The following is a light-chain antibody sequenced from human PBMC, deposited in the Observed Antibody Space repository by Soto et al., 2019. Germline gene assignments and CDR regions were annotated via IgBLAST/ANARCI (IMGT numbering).Light chain of an antibody. CDR1: QSVSSSY. CDR3: QQYGSSPPGLT. V-gene: IGKV3-20*01. Sequence: EIVMTQSPATLSVSPGERATLSCRASQSVSSSYLAWYQQKPGQTPRLLIYGASSRATGIPDRFSGSESGTDFTLTISRLEPEDFAVYYCQQYGSSPPGLTFGGGTKVDIK. CDR2: GAS. J-gene: IGKJ4*01.